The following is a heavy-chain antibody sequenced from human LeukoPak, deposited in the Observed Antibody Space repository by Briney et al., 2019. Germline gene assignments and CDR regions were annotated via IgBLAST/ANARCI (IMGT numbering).Heavy chain of an antibody. J-gene: IGHJ6*02. CDR1: GFTVSSNY. D-gene: IGHD6-13*01. CDR2: IYSGGNT. CDR3: AKVPVPGIAAAGPQYYYYYGMDV. Sequence: GGSLRLSCAASGFTVSSNYMSWVRQAPGKGLEWVSVIYSGGNTQYADSVKGRFTISRDNSKNTLYLQMNSLRAEDTAVYYCAKVPVPGIAAAGPQYYYYYGMDVWGQGTTVTVSS. V-gene: IGHV3-53*05.